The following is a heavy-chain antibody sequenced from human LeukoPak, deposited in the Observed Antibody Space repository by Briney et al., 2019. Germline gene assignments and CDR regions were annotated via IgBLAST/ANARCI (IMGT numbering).Heavy chain of an antibody. J-gene: IGHJ4*02. Sequence: SQTLSLTCTVSGGSISSGDYYWSWIRQPPGKGLEYIGYTYYSGSTYYNPSLKSRVTISVDTSKNQFSLKLSSVTAADTAVYYCARGFPDGSEGPAYFDYWGQGTLVTVSS. CDR1: GGSISSGDYY. CDR2: TYYSGST. CDR3: ARGFPDGSEGPAYFDY. V-gene: IGHV4-30-4*01. D-gene: IGHD3-10*01.